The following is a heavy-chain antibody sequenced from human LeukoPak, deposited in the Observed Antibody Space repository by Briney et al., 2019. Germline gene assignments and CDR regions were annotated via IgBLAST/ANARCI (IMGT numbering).Heavy chain of an antibody. CDR1: GGTFISYA. CDR3: ARGARYSGDS. CDR2: IIPIFGTA. V-gene: IGHV1-69*05. J-gene: IGHJ4*02. D-gene: IGHD5-12*01. Sequence: ASVKVSCKASGGTFISYAISWVRQAPGQGLEWMGGIIPIFGTANYARKFQGRVTITTDESTSTAYMELSSLRSEDTAVYYCARGARYSGDSWGQGTLVTVSS.